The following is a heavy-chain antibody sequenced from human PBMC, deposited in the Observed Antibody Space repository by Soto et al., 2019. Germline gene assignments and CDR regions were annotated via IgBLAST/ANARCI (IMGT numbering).Heavy chain of an antibody. CDR3: ERSRILEMQWGCEY. CDR1: GYSFTNYW. CDR2: IYPEYSDT. V-gene: IGHV5-51*01. J-gene: IGHJ4*02. D-gene: IGHD6-19*01. Sequence: PGESREISCKSSGYSFTNYWIGCVRLMPRKGLEWMVIIYPEYSDTRYSPSFQGQVTISADKSIRSAYLQCSSLRASDTARYYCERSRILEMQWGCEYWGKGSPVTVSS.